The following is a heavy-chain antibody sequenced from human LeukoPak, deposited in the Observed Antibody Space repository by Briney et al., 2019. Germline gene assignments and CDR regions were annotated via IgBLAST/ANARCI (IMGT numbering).Heavy chain of an antibody. J-gene: IGHJ6*03. CDR1: GFTFSSYA. CDR2: ISGSGGST. V-gene: IGHV3-23*01. D-gene: IGHD6-13*01. CDR3: AKSGTSLNYYYYYMDV. Sequence: GGSLRLSCAASGFTFSSYAMSWVRQAPGKGLGWVSAISGSGGSTYYADSVKGRFTIPRDNSKNTLYLQMNSLRAEDTAVYYCAKSGTSLNYYYYYMDVWGKGTTVTVSS.